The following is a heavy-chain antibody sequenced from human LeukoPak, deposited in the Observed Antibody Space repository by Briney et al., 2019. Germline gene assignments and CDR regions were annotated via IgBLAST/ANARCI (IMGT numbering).Heavy chain of an antibody. CDR2: INHSGST. Sequence: SETLSLTCAVYGGSFSGYYWSWIRQPPGKGLEWIGEINHSGSTNYNPSLKSRVTISVDTSKNQFSLKLSSVTAADTAVYYCARAHRLLLWFGHGAFDIWGQGTMVTVSS. CDR3: ARAHRLLLWFGHGAFDI. CDR1: GGSFSGYY. D-gene: IGHD3-10*01. J-gene: IGHJ3*02. V-gene: IGHV4-34*01.